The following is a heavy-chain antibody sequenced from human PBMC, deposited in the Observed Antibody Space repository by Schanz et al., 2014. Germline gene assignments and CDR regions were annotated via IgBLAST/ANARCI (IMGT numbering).Heavy chain of an antibody. D-gene: IGHD3-10*01. CDR1: GFAFSSFA. J-gene: IGHJ5*02. Sequence: EVQLMESGGGLVKPGGSLRLSCVASGFAFSSFAMTWVRQAPGRGLEWVSSISTSGTYMYIADSLKGRLTISRDDAKNTLYLQMNSLRAEDTAVYYCARPALWFGDNCFDPWGQGTLGTVSS. CDR3: ARPALWFGDNCFDP. CDR2: ISTSGTYM. V-gene: IGHV3-21*01.